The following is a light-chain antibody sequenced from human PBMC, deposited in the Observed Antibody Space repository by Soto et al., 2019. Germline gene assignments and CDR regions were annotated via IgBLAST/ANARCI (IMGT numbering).Light chain of an antibody. Sequence: QSVLTQPASVSGSPGQSITISCSGTSSDIGAYDYVSWYQQHPGRAPKLMIFEVNGRPSGVSDRFSGSKSGNTASLTISGLQPEDEADYYCSSFSSSSTPYVFGTGTKVTVL. CDR2: EVN. CDR1: SSDIGAYDY. V-gene: IGLV2-14*01. J-gene: IGLJ1*01. CDR3: SSFSSSSTPYV.